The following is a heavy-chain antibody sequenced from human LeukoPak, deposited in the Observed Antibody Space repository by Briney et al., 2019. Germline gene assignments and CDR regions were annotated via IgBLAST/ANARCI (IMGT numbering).Heavy chain of an antibody. V-gene: IGHV3-30*19. D-gene: IGHD4-23*01. Sequence: GGSLRLSCAASGFTFSSYGMHWVRQAPGKGLEWVAVISYDGTNKYYADSLKGRFTISRDNSKNTLYLQMNSLRAEDTAVYYCARGRTTVVTLGGYWGQGTLVTVSS. CDR3: ARGRTTVVTLGGY. CDR2: ISYDGTNK. CDR1: GFTFSSYG. J-gene: IGHJ4*02.